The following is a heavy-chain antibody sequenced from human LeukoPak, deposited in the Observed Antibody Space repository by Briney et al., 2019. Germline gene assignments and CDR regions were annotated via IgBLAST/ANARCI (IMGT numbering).Heavy chain of an antibody. CDR1: GGSISSYY. D-gene: IGHD6-13*01. Sequence: SETLSLTCTVSGGSISSYYWSWIRQPPGKGLEWIGYIYYSGSTNYNPSLKSRVTISVDTSKNQFSLKLSSVTAADTAVYYCARASYSSSWYGGDAFDTWGQGTMVTVSS. CDR2: IYYSGST. CDR3: ARASYSSSWYGGDAFDT. V-gene: IGHV4-59*01. J-gene: IGHJ3*02.